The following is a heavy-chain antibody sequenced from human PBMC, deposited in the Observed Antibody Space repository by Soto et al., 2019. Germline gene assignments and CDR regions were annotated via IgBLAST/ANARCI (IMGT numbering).Heavy chain of an antibody. CDR1: GFSLSTFGMG. V-gene: IGHV2-5*01. CDR2: IYWNDDK. Sequence: GPTLVNPTQTLTLTCTFSGFSLSTFGMGVGWIRQPPGKALEWHALIYWNDDKRYSPSLNSRLTIAKDTSKNLAVLTMTNVDAVDAPPYYCANSPASPLSGYWGPGGLFPVAS. J-gene: IGHJ4*02. CDR3: ANSPASPLSGY. D-gene: IGHD2-2*01.